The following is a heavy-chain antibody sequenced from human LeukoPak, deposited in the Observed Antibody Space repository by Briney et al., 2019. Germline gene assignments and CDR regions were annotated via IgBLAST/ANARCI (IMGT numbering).Heavy chain of an antibody. CDR3: ARGNSGSASYYFDY. CDR1: GDSISNYY. V-gene: IGHV4-4*07. CDR2: IYTSGST. D-gene: IGHD5-12*01. J-gene: IGHJ4*02. Sequence: PSETLSLTCTVSGDSISNYYWSWIRQPAGKGLEWIGRIYTSGSTNYNPSLKSRVTMSVDTSKNQFSLKLSSVTAADTAVYYCARGNSGSASYYFDYWGRGTLVTVSS.